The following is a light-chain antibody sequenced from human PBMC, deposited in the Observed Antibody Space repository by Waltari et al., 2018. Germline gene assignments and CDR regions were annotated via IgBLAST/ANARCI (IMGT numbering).Light chain of an antibody. J-gene: IGKJ1*01. CDR3: QQTNSAPGT. V-gene: IGKV1-39*01. CDR1: QSISSY. CDR2: TAS. Sequence: DIQMTQSPSSVSASVGDRVTITCRASQSISSYLNWYQQKPGKAPNLLIYTASSLQSGVPSRFSGSGSGTDFTLTISTLQPEEFATYYCQQTNSAPGTFGQGTKVEIK.